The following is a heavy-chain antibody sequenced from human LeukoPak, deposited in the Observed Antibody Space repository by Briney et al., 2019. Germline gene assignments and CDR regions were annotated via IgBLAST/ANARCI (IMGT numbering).Heavy chain of an antibody. Sequence: PGGSLRLSRAASGFTVSSNYMSWVRQAPGKGLEWVSVIYSGGSTYYADSVKGRFTISRDNSKNTLYLQMNSVRAEDTAVYYCAELGITMIGGVWGKGTTVTISS. D-gene: IGHD3-10*02. V-gene: IGHV3-53*01. J-gene: IGHJ6*04. CDR3: AELGITMIGGV. CDR1: GFTVSSNY. CDR2: IYSGGST.